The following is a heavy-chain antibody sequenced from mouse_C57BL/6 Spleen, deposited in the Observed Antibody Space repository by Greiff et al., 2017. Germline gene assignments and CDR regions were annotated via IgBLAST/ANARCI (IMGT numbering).Heavy chain of an antibody. V-gene: IGHV2-6-1*01. J-gene: IGHJ2*01. D-gene: IGHD1-1*01. CDR1: GFSFTSYG. Sequence: VMLVESGPGLVAPSQSLSITCTVSGFSFTSYGLHWVRQPPGKGLEWLVVIWSDGSTTYNSALKSRLSISKDNSKSQVFLKMNSLQTDDTAMYYCARQGYGSSFGDYFDYWGQGTTLTVSS. CDR3: ARQGYGSSFGDYFDY. CDR2: IWSDGST.